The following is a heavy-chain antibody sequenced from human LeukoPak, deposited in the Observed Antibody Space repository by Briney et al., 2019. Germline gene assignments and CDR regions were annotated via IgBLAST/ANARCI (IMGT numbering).Heavy chain of an antibody. Sequence: ASVKVSCKASGYTFTGYYMHWVRQAPGQGLEWMGWINPNSGGTNYAQKFQGRVTMTRDTSISTAYMELSRLRSDDTAVYYCAKSGSYMTYYYYMDVWGKGTTVTVSS. CDR1: GYTFTGYY. CDR3: AKSGSYMTYYYYMDV. D-gene: IGHD3-10*01. CDR2: INPNSGGT. V-gene: IGHV1-2*02. J-gene: IGHJ6*03.